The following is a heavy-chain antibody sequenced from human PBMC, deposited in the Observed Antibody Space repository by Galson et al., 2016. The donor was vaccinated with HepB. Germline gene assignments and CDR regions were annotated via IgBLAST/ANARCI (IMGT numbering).Heavy chain of an antibody. D-gene: IGHD6-6*01. CDR2: TSYSGST. CDR1: GGSINSNF. J-gene: IGHJ4*02. CDR3: ARANGFDYSSSYGAY. Sequence: SETLSLTCTVSGGSINSNFWTWIRQPPGKGLEWIGHTSYSGSTNYSPSLRSRVSISEDTSKNHLSLNLSSVTAADTAVYYCARANGFDYSSSYGAYWGRGTLVTVSS. V-gene: IGHV4-59*13.